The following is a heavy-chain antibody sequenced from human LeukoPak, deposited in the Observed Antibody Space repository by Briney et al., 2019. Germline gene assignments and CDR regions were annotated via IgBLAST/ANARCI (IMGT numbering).Heavy chain of an antibody. CDR2: IYYSGST. CDR3: ARHWDLYGDCTPKPLDDAFDI. J-gene: IGHJ3*02. CDR1: GGSISSSSYY. D-gene: IGHD4-17*01. Sequence: SETLSLTCTVSGGSISSSSYYWGWIRQPPGKGLEWIGSIYYSGSTYYSPSLKSRVTISVDTSKNQFSLKLSSVTAADTAVYYCARHWDLYGDCTPKPLDDAFDIWGQGTMVTVSS. V-gene: IGHV4-39*01.